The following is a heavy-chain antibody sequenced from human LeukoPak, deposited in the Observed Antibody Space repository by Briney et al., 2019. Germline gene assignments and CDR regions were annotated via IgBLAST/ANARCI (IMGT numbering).Heavy chain of an antibody. Sequence: GASVKVSCKASGYTFTSYGITWVRQAPGQGLGWMGWISPYNGNTNYAQKVQGRVTMTTDTSTSTAYMELRSLRSDDTAVYYCAREGGSGWSVIWGQGTLVTVSS. J-gene: IGHJ4*02. D-gene: IGHD6-19*01. CDR3: AREGGSGWSVI. V-gene: IGHV1-18*04. CDR2: ISPYNGNT. CDR1: GYTFTSYG.